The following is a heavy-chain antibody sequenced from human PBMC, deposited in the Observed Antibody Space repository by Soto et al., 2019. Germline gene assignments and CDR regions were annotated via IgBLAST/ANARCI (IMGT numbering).Heavy chain of an antibody. J-gene: IGHJ4*02. CDR1: GFTFSGSA. D-gene: IGHD1-7*01. V-gene: IGHV3-73*01. Sequence: GESLKISCAASGFTFSGSAMHWVRQASGKGLEWVGRIRSKANSYATAYAASVKGRFTISRDDSKNTAYLQMNSLKTEDTAVYYCTSPGITGITDYWGQGTLVTVSS. CDR3: TSPGITGITDY. CDR2: IRSKANSYAT.